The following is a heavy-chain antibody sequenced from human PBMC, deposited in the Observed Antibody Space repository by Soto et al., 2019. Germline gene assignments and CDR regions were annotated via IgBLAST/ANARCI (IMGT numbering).Heavy chain of an antibody. D-gene: IGHD6-19*01. CDR3: ASPREAVAGNYYYYGMDV. J-gene: IGHJ6*04. V-gene: IGHV1-2*02. CDR1: GYTFTGYY. Sequence: ASVKVSCKASGYTFTGYYMHWVRQAPGQGLEWMGWINPNSGGTNYAQKLQGRVTMTRETSISTAYMELSRLRSDDTAVYYCASPREAVAGNYYYYGMDVWGKGTTVTAPQ. CDR2: INPNSGGT.